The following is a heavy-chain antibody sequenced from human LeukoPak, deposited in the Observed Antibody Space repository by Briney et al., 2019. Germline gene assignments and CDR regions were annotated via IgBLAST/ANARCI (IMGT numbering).Heavy chain of an antibody. V-gene: IGHV3-21*01. D-gene: IGHD1-26*01. CDR3: ARNPPGIVGAPTHYCYYMDV. J-gene: IGHJ6*03. CDR1: GFTFSSYS. CDR2: ISSSRSYI. Sequence: GGSLRLSCAASGFTFSSYSMNWVRQAPGKGLEWVSFISSSRSYIYYADSVKGRFTISRDNAKNSLYLQMNSLTAEDTAVYYCARNPPGIVGAPTHYCYYMDVWGRGTTVTISS.